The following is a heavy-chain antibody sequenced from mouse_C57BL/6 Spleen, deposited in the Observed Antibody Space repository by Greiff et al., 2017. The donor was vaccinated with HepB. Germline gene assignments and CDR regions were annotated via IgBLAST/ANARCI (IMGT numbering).Heavy chain of an antibody. J-gene: IGHJ2*01. CDR2: ISSGGSYT. CDR3: ARRYSSSPDYFDY. Sequence: EVKLVESGGDLVKPGGSLKLSCAASGFTFSSYGMSWVRQTPDKRLEWVATISSGGSYTYYPDSVKGRITISRDNAKTTLYLQVSSLKSEDTAMYYCARRYSSSPDYFDYWGQGTTLTVSS. D-gene: IGHD1-1*01. V-gene: IGHV5-6*02. CDR1: GFTFSSYG.